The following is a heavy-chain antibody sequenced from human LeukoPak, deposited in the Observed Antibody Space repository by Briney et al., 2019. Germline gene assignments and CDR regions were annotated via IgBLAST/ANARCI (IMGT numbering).Heavy chain of an antibody. J-gene: IGHJ3*02. V-gene: IGHV1-24*01. CDR1: GYTLTELS. CDR2: FDPEDGET. D-gene: IGHD1-1*01. Sequence: SVKVSCKVSGYTLTELSMHWVRQAPGKGLEWMGGFDPEDGETIYAQKFQGRVTMTEDTSTDTAYMELSSLRSEGTAVYYCATVLVSLLQNDRAFDIWGQGTMVTVSS. CDR3: ATVLVSLLQNDRAFDI.